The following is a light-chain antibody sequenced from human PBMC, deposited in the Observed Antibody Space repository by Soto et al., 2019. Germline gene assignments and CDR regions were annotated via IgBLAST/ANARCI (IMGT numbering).Light chain of an antibody. Sequence: EIVLTQSPGTLSLSPGERATLSCRASQSISSYLAWYQQKPGQAPRILMYDASTRATGISARFSGSGSGTEFTLTISSLQSEDFAVYYCQQYHNWPITFGQGTRLEIK. CDR2: DAS. CDR3: QQYHNWPIT. CDR1: QSISSY. J-gene: IGKJ5*01. V-gene: IGKV3-15*01.